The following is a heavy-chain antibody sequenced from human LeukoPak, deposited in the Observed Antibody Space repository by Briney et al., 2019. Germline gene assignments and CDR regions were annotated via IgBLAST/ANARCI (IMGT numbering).Heavy chain of an antibody. V-gene: IGHV3-30-3*01. J-gene: IGHJ6*02. CDR3: ARGYPRYYYYGMDV. CDR1: GFTFSSYA. Sequence: GGSLRLSCAASGFTFSSYAMHWVRQAPGKGLEWVAVISYDGSNKYYADSVKGRFTISRDNSKNTLCLQMNSLRAEDTAVYYCARGYPRYYYYGMDVWGQGTTVTVSS. D-gene: IGHD1-26*01. CDR2: ISYDGSNK.